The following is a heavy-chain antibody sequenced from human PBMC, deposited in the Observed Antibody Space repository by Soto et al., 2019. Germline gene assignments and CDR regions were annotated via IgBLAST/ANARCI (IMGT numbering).Heavy chain of an antibody. Sequence: SVKVSCKASGFTFTSSAVQWVRQARGQRLEWIGWIVVGSGNTNYAQKFQERVTITRDMSTSTAYMELSSLRSEDTAVYYCAADIIRPYYDSSGYYPDAFDIWGQGTMVTVSS. CDR1: GFTFTSSA. D-gene: IGHD3-22*01. CDR2: IVVGSGNT. CDR3: AADIIRPYYDSSGYYPDAFDI. J-gene: IGHJ3*02. V-gene: IGHV1-58*01.